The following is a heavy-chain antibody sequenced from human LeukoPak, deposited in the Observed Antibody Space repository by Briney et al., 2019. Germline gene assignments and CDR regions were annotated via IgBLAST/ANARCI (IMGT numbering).Heavy chain of an antibody. Sequence: GGSLRLSCSASGFTFSSYRMTWVRQAPGKGLEWVTNVKQDGSEKYYVDPVKGRFTISRDNAKSSLYLQMNSLRAEDTAVYYCARSDYDYVWSPGYFDLWGRGTLVTVSS. CDR2: VKQDGSEK. CDR1: GFTFSSYR. V-gene: IGHV3-7*03. CDR3: ARSDYDYVWSPGYFDL. D-gene: IGHD3-16*01. J-gene: IGHJ2*01.